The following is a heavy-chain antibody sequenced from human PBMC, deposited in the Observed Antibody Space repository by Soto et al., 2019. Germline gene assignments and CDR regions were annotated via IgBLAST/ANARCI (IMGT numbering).Heavy chain of an antibody. CDR1: GFTFSDYY. CDR3: GRDCSISSCYTGGRAYYYCVYV. D-gene: IGHD2-2*02. V-gene: IGHV3-11*06. J-gene: IGHJ6*02. Sequence: QVQLVESGGGLVKPGGSLRLSCAASGFTFSDYYMTWIRQAPGKGLEWVSYISSSSDYTNYADSVKGRFTISRDNAKNSLYLQMNILGAEDTAVYYCGRDCSISSCYTGGRAYYYCVYVWGQGNTFTVSS. CDR2: ISSSSDYT.